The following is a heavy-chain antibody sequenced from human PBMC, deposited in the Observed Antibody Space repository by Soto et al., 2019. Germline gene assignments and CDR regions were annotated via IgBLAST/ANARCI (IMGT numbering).Heavy chain of an antibody. V-gene: IGHV1-18*01. Sequence: QVQLVQSGVEVKKPGASVKVSCKASGYTFSSNGISWVRQAPGQGLEWMGWISTYSGNTIYAQKFQGRVTMTTDTSTSTAYMELRSLRSDDTAVFYCARDKDHRFDCWGQGTLVTVSS. CDR3: ARDKDHRFDC. CDR2: ISTYSGNT. CDR1: GYTFSSNG. J-gene: IGHJ4*02.